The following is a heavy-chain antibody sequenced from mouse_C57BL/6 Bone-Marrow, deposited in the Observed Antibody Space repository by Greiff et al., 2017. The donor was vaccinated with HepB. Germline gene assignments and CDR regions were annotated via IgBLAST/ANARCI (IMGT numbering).Heavy chain of an antibody. V-gene: IGHV3-6*01. CDR3: ARGGSSSLYAMDY. Sequence: DVKLQESGPGLVKPSQSLSLTCSVTGYSITSGYYWNWIRQFPGNKLEWMGYISYDGSNNYNPSLKNRISITRDTSKNQFFLKLNPVTTEDTATYYCARGGSSSLYAMDYWGQGTSVTVSS. CDR2: ISYDGSN. D-gene: IGHD1-1*01. J-gene: IGHJ4*01. CDR1: GYSITSGYY.